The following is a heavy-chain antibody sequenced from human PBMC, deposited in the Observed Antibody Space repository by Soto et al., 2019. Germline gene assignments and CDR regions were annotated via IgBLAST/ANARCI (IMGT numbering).Heavy chain of an antibody. CDR2: ISAFNGNR. J-gene: IGHJ4*02. CDR3: AREDDYYDSRGYLY. V-gene: IGHV1-18*01. CDR1: GYRFSSYG. Sequence: QVPLEQSGAEVKKPGASVKVSCKASGYRFSSYGISWVRQAPGQGLEWMGWISAFNGNRNYAQKFQGRVTLTTDTSTGTAYMELRGLRSDDTAVYYCAREDDYYDSRGYLYWGQGTQVTVSS. D-gene: IGHD3-22*01.